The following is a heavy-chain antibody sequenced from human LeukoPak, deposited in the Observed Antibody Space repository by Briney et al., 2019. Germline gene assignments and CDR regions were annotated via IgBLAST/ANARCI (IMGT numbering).Heavy chain of an antibody. J-gene: IGHJ4*02. V-gene: IGHV4-59*08. CDR3: ARQNYDSSGPRAYYFDY. CDR2: IYYSGST. CDR1: GGSFSSYY. Sequence: SETLSLTCAVYGGSFSSYYWSWIRQPPGKGLEWIGYIYYSGSTNYNPSLKSRVTISVDTSKNQFSLKLSSVTAADTAAYYCARQNYDSSGPRAYYFDYWGQGTLVTVSS. D-gene: IGHD3-22*01.